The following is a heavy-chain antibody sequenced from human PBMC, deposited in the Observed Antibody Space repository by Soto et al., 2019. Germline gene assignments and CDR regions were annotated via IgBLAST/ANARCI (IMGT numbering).Heavy chain of an antibody. CDR1: GGSVSSGVFS. V-gene: IGHV4-30-2*01. J-gene: IGHJ6*02. CDR2: ISHGGSP. Sequence: ASETLSLTCAVSGGSVSSGVFSWNWIRQPPGQGLEWIGYISHGGSPHYTPSLRSRVSISVDRSTNVISLNLTPMTPADTAVYFCARGHYYYAMDVWGQGTTVTVSS. CDR3: ARGHYYYAMDV.